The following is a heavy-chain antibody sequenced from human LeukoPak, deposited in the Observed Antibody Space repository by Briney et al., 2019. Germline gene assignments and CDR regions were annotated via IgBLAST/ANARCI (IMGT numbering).Heavy chain of an antibody. CDR1: GFTLSSYG. V-gene: IGHV3-30*03. CDR2: ISYDGDYK. CDR3: AREPTMGYMDV. J-gene: IGHJ6*03. Sequence: GGSLRLSCAASGFTLSSYGMYWVRQAPGKGLEWVAVISYDGDYKYYADSVKGRFTISRDNSKNTLYLQMNSLRAEDTAVYYCAREPTMGYMDVWGKGTTVTVSS. D-gene: IGHD3-10*01.